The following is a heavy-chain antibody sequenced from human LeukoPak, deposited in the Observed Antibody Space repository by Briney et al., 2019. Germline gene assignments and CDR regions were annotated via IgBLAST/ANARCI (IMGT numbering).Heavy chain of an antibody. CDR2: ISSSSSTI. Sequence: GGSLRLSCAASGFTFSSYWMHWVRQAPGKGLVWVSYISSSSSTIYYADSVKGRFTISRDNAKNSVYLQMNSLRVEDTAVYYCAKDDDWGRYKHWGQGTLVTVSS. CDR1: GFTFSSYW. V-gene: IGHV3-48*04. D-gene: IGHD3-16*01. CDR3: AKDDDWGRYKH. J-gene: IGHJ1*01.